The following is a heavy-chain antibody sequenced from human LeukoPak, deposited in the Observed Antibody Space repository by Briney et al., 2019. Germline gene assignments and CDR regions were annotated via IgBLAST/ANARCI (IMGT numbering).Heavy chain of an antibody. Sequence: PSETLSLTCAVSGGSISSGGYSWSWIRQPPGKGLEWIGYIYHSGSTYYNPSLKSRVTISVDTSKNQFSLKLSSVTAADTAVYYCARLYSSSSRKTNYYYYGMDVWGQGTTVTVSS. J-gene: IGHJ6*02. CDR1: GGSISSGGYS. CDR2: IYHSGST. D-gene: IGHD6-6*01. V-gene: IGHV4-30-2*01. CDR3: ARLYSSSSRKTNYYYYGMDV.